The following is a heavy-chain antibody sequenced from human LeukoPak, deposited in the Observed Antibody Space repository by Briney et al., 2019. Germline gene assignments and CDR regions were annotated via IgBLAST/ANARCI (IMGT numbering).Heavy chain of an antibody. J-gene: IGHJ4*02. D-gene: IGHD4-17*01. CDR2: IIPIFGTA. CDR3: ARGDYGTRYYFDY. Sequence: SVKVSCKASGGTFSSYAISWVRQAPGQGLEWMGGIIPIFGTANYAQKFQGRVTITAGESTSTAYMELSSLRSEDTAVYYCARGDYGTRYYFDYWGQGTLVTVSS. CDR1: GGTFSSYA. V-gene: IGHV1-69*13.